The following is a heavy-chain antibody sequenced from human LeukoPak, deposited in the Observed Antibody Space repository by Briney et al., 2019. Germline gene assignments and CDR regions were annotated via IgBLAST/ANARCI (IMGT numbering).Heavy chain of an antibody. D-gene: IGHD3-9*01. Sequence: SETLSLTCAVYSGSFSGYYWSWIRQPPGKGLEWIGEINHSGSTNYNPSLKSRVTISVDTSKNQFSLRLSSVTAADTAVYYCARSSYVLRYFDWSHWGQGTLVTVSS. V-gene: IGHV4-34*01. CDR1: SGSFSGYY. J-gene: IGHJ4*02. CDR3: ARSSYVLRYFDWSH. CDR2: INHSGST.